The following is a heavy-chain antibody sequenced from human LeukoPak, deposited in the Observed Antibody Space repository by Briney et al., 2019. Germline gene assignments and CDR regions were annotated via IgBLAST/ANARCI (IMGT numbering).Heavy chain of an antibody. CDR1: GFTFDDYG. D-gene: IGHD1-1*01. Sequence: GGSLRLSCAASGFTFDDYGMSWVRQAPGKGLEWVSGINWNGGSTGYPDSVKGRFTISRDNAKNSLYLQMNSLRAEDTAVYYCARGGSGNWNAPFDYWGQGTLLTVSS. J-gene: IGHJ4*02. CDR2: INWNGGST. V-gene: IGHV3-20*04. CDR3: ARGGSGNWNAPFDY.